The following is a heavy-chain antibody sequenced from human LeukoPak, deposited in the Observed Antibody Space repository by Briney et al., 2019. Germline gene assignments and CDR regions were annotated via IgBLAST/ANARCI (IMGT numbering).Heavy chain of an antibody. D-gene: IGHD6-19*01. CDR1: GFTFSSYG. J-gene: IGHJ4*02. CDR2: IRYDGSNK. Sequence: GGSLRLSCAASGFTFSSYGMHWVRQAPGKGLEWVAFIRYDGSNKYYADSVKGRFTISRDNSKNTLYLQMNSLRAEDTAVYYCARRGPSVAGPYDYWGQGTLVTVSS. V-gene: IGHV3-30*02. CDR3: ARRGPSVAGPYDY.